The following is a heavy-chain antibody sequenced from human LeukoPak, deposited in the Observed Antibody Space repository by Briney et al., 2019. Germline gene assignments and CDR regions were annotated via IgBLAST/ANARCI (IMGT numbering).Heavy chain of an antibody. J-gene: IGHJ4*02. D-gene: IGHD3-22*01. CDR1: GGSISSYY. V-gene: IGHV4-59*01. CDR3: ARDNYYDSSIDY. Sequence: PSETLSLTCTVSGGSISSYYWSWIRQPPGKGLEWIGYIYYSGSTNYNPSLKSRVTISVDTSKNQFSLKLSSVTAADTAVYYCARDNYYDSSIDYWGQGTLVTVSS. CDR2: IYYSGST.